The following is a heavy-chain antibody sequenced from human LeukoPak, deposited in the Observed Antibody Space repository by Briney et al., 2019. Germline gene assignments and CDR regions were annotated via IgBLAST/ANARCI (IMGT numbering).Heavy chain of an antibody. CDR3: ARVDGSGNSIFDY. V-gene: IGHV3-74*01. CDR1: GFTFNSYW. Sequence: PGGSLRLSCAASGFTFNSYWMHWVRQPPGKGLVWISRINPDGRTTNYADSVKGRFTISRDNAKNTRYLQMNSLRAEDTAIYYCARVDGSGNSIFDYWGQGTLVPVSS. D-gene: IGHD3-22*01. J-gene: IGHJ4*02. CDR2: INPDGRTT.